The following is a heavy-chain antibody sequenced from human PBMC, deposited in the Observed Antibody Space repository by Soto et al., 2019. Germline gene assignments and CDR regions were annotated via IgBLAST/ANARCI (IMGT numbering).Heavy chain of an antibody. J-gene: IGHJ4*02. Sequence: SVGSLRLSCAASGFTFSTFVMSWVRQAPWTGLAWVSTIGMIVGYTYYPDSVKGRFTISRDNSKNPLSLQMNSLRAEDTAGYYFVSASYCAFGFWGQGDLVTASS. V-gene: IGHV3-23*01. CDR1: GFTFSTFV. CDR2: IGMIVGYT. CDR3: VSASYCAFGF. D-gene: IGHD2-21*01.